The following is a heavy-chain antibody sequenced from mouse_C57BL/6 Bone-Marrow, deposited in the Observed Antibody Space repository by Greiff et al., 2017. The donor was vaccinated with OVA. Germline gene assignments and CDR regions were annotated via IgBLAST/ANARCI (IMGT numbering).Heavy chain of an antibody. D-gene: IGHD3-3*01. Sequence: VQLQESGPGLVAPSQSLSITCTVSGFSLTSYGVHWVRQPPGKGLEWLVVICSDGSTTYNSAHKSRMSISKDNSTSPVFLNMNSRQTDDTAMYYCARPVASRAYYAMDYWGQGTSVTVSS. CDR1: GFSLTSYG. CDR2: ICSDGST. CDR3: ARPVASRAYYAMDY. J-gene: IGHJ4*01. V-gene: IGHV2-6*03.